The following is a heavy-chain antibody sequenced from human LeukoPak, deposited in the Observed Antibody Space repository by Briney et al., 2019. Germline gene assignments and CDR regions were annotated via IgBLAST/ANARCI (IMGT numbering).Heavy chain of an antibody. CDR2: IKQDGSEK. CDR3: TTDLSCSSTSCYVAGVDY. D-gene: IGHD2-2*01. Sequence: PGGSLRLSCAASGFTFSSYWMSWVRQAPGKGLELVANIKQDGSEKYYVDSVKGRFTISRDNAKNSLYLQMNSLKTEDTAVYYCTTDLSCSSTSCYVAGVDYWGQGTLVTVSS. V-gene: IGHV3-7*03. CDR1: GFTFSSYW. J-gene: IGHJ4*02.